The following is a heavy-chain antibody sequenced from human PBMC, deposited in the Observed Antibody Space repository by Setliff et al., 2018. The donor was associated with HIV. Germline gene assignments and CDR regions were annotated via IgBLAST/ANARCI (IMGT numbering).Heavy chain of an antibody. Sequence: ETLSLTCSVSGGSIISDIFYWGWIRQPPGKGLEWIGSIYPGSTKCNPSLKSRLTISLDSPTNRFSVTLSSVTAADTAMYYCARYTVGSMVDYWGPGTLVTVSS. V-gene: IGHV4-39*01. J-gene: IGHJ4*02. CDR1: GGSIISDIFY. D-gene: IGHD5-12*01. CDR2: IYPGST. CDR3: ARYTVGSMVDY.